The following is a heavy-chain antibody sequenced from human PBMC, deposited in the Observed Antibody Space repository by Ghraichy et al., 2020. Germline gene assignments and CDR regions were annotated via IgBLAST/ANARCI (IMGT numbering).Heavy chain of an antibody. Sequence: ASVKVSCKASGYTFTSYDINWVRQATGQGLEWMGWMNPNSGNTGYAQKFQGRVTITRNTSISTAYMELSSLRSEDTAVYYCARLPGIAAAGVYYYYGMDVWGQGTRVTVSS. D-gene: IGHD6-13*01. CDR3: ARLPGIAAAGVYYYYGMDV. J-gene: IGHJ6*02. V-gene: IGHV1-8*03. CDR2: MNPNSGNT. CDR1: GYTFTSYD.